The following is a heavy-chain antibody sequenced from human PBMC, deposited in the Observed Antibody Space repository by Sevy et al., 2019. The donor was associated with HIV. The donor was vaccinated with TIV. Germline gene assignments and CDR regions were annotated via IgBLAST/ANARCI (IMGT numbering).Heavy chain of an antibody. Sequence: SETLSLTCTVSGGSISSGSYYWSWIRQPAGKGLEWIGRIYTSGSTNYNPSLKSRVTISVDTSKNQFSLKLSSVTAADTAVYYCARGLVTMVRGAYNWFNPWGQGTLVTVSS. CDR1: GGSISSGSYY. J-gene: IGHJ5*02. CDR3: ARGLVTMVRGAYNWFNP. D-gene: IGHD3-10*01. CDR2: IYTSGST. V-gene: IGHV4-61*02.